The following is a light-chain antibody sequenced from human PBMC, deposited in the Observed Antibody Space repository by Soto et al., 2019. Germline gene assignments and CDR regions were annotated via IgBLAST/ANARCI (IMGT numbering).Light chain of an antibody. CDR2: AAS. J-gene: IGKJ1*01. CDR3: PQSYSTPWT. Sequence: DIQMTQSPSSLSASVGDRVTITCRASQSISSYLNWYQQKPGKAPKLLIYAASSLKSGVPSRFSGSGSGTAFTLTISSLHPEDFATYYCPQSYSTPWTFGQGTKVEIK. CDR1: QSISSY. V-gene: IGKV1-39*01.